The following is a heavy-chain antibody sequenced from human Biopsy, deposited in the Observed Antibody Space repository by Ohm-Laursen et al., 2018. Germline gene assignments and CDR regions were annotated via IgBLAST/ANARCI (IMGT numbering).Heavy chain of an antibody. CDR3: AKGQDLRGGAEYFQH. Sequence: ASVKVSCKASGYTFTGQYLHWARQVPGQGLEWMGWINPHSGTTKFAQDFQGRVTMARDTSITTAYMELRRLRSDDTSVYYCAKGQDLRGGAEYFQHWGQGALVTVSS. CDR2: INPHSGTT. V-gene: IGHV1-2*02. CDR1: GYTFTGQY. J-gene: IGHJ1*01. D-gene: IGHD2-15*01.